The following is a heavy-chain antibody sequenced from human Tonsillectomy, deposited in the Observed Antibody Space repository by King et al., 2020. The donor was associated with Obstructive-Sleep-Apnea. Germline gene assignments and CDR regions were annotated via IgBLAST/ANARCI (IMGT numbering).Heavy chain of an antibody. Sequence: VQLVESGGGVVQPGRSLRLSCAASGFTFSSYAMHWVRQAPGKGLEWVAIISNDGSNKYYADYVKGRFTISRDNSKNTLYLQMNSLRTEDTAVYYCATAYCSGGTCYSLMDVWGQGTTVTVSS. J-gene: IGHJ6*02. V-gene: IGHV3-30-3*01. CDR2: ISNDGSNK. D-gene: IGHD2-15*01. CDR3: ATAYCSGGTCYSLMDV. CDR1: GFTFSSYA.